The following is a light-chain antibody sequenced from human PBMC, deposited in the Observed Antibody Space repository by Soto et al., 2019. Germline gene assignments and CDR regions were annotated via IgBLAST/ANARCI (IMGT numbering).Light chain of an antibody. CDR2: AAY. CDR3: KQANSFPLT. CDR1: QGISTY. Sequence: IQLTQSPSSLSASVGDRVTITCRASQGISTYLNWYQQKPGKAHKLLIYAAYSLQSGVPSRFSGSGSGTDFTLAIRSLQPEDFASYYCKQANSFPLTFGQGTKVDIK. V-gene: IGKV1-12*01. J-gene: IGKJ1*01.